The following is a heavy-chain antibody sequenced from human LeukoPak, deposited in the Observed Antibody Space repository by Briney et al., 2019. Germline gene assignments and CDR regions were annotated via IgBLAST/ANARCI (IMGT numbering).Heavy chain of an antibody. V-gene: IGHV3-23*01. CDR2: VSHSGGST. J-gene: IGHJ4*02. D-gene: IGHD3-10*01. Sequence: PGGSLRLSCAASGFTFSSYGMSWVRQAPGKGLEWVSAVSHSGGSTYYADSVKGRFTISRDNSENTLYLQMNSLRAEDTAVYYCAKVDHYFGSGSYYLDYWGQGTLVTVSS. CDR3: AKVDHYFGSGSYYLDY. CDR1: GFTFSSYG.